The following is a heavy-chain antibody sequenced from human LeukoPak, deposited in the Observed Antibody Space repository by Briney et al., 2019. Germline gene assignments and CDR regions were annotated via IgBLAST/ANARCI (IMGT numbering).Heavy chain of an antibody. V-gene: IGHV3-30*02. D-gene: IGHD3-9*01. CDR2: IRYDGSNK. CDR1: GFIFSNYA. J-gene: IGHJ4*02. CDR3: AKDLVILRYFDWSFDY. Sequence: GGSLRLSCAASGFIFSNYAMSWVRQAPGKGLEWVAFIRYDGSNKYYADSVKGRFTISRDNSKNTLYLQMNSLRAEDTAVYYCAKDLVILRYFDWSFDYWGQGTLVTVSS.